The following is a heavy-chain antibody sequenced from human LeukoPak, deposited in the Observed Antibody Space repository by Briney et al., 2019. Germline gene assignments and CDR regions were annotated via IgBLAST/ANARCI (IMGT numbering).Heavy chain of an antibody. CDR2: IYYSGST. CDR3: ARVTTVTTSFHFDY. J-gene: IGHJ4*02. D-gene: IGHD4-17*01. Sequence: SETLSLTCTVSGGSISSGGYYWSWIRQPPGEGLEWIGYIYYSGSTYYHPSLKSRVTISLDTSKNQFSPKLSSVTAADTAVYYCARVTTVTTSFHFDYWGQGTLVTVSS. V-gene: IGHV4-30-4*01. CDR1: GGSISSGGYY.